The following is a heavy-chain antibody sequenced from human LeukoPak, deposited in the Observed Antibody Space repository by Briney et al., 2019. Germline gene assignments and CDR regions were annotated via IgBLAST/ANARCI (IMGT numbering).Heavy chain of an antibody. J-gene: IGHJ6*02. D-gene: IGHD2-15*01. CDR3: ARDEDIVVVVAEPGGMDV. V-gene: IGHV1-46*01. Sequence: ASVKVSCKASGYTFTSYYMHWVRQAPGQGLEWMGMINPSGGSTSYAQKFQGRVTMTRDTSTSTVYMELSSLRSEDTAVYYCARDEDIVVVVAEPGGMDVWGQGTTVTVSS. CDR2: INPSGGST. CDR1: GYTFTSYY.